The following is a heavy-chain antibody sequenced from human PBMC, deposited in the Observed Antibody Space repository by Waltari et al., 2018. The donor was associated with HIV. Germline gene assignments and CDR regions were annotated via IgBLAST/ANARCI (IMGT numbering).Heavy chain of an antibody. V-gene: IGHV3-15*01. CDR2: SKRKVDGETK. D-gene: IGHD3-16*01. J-gene: IGHJ4*01. CDR1: GFTFSDAW. Sequence: EVQLVESGGGLVKPGGSLRLSCAASGFTFSDAWMSWVRQAPGQGLEWVGRSKRKVDGETKDYAAPVKGRFTISRDDSKNTLYLQMNSLKTEDTATYYCTTDLVYWGQGTLVTVSS. CDR3: TTDLVY.